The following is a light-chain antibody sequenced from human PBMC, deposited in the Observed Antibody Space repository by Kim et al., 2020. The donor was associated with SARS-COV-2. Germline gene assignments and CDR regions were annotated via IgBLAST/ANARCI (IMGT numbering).Light chain of an antibody. J-gene: IGKJ4*01. CDR1: QSVGNS. Sequence: LSPGDRATLSCRASQSVGNSLAWFQQKPGQAPRLLIFETSTRDTGIPARFSGSGSGTDFTLTISSLEPEDFAVYYCQQRYDWPLTFGGGTKVDIK. CDR2: ETS. CDR3: QQRYDWPLT. V-gene: IGKV3-11*01.